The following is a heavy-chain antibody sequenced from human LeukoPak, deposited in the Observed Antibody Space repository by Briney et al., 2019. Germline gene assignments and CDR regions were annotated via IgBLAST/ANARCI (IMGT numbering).Heavy chain of an antibody. CDR2: ISYDGSNK. CDR1: GFTFDSYG. Sequence: GGPLRLSCAASGFTFDSYGMHWVRQAPGKGLEWVAVISYDGSNKYYVDSVKGRFTISRDNSKNTLYLQMNSLRPEDTAVYYCAKDRTYDYGTYDAFDIWGPGTMVTVSS. V-gene: IGHV3-30*18. CDR3: AKDRTYDYGTYDAFDI. D-gene: IGHD4-17*01. J-gene: IGHJ3*02.